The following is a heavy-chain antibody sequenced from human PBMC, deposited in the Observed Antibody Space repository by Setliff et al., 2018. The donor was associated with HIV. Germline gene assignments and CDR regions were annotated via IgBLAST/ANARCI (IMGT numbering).Heavy chain of an antibody. V-gene: IGHV1-69*13. CDR3: ARGSRSGDHSHYYMDV. D-gene: IGHD1-26*01. Sequence: SVKVSCKVSGGTFSNYAISWVRQAPGQGLDWMGEIIPMFATTNYSQKFQGRVTITADEATGAAYMELSSLKSEDAALYYCARGSRSGDHSHYYMDVWGTGTTVTVSS. J-gene: IGHJ6*03. CDR1: GGTFSNYA. CDR2: IIPMFATT.